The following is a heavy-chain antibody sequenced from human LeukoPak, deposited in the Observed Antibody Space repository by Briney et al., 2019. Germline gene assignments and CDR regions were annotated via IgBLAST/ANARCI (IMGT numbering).Heavy chain of an antibody. V-gene: IGHV3-7*01. CDR2: IKQDGSEK. J-gene: IGHJ4*02. CDR1: GFTFSTYW. CDR3: VRDRNTDFWSGYYTNYFDY. D-gene: IGHD3-3*01. Sequence: GGSLRLSCAASGFTFSTYWMSWVRQAPGKGLEWVANIKQDGSEKDYVDSVKGRFTISRDNAKNSLYLQMNSLRAEDTAVYYCVRDRNTDFWSGYYTNYFDYWGQGTLVTVSS.